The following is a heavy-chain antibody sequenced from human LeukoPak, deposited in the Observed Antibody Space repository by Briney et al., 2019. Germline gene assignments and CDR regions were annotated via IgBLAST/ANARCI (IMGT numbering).Heavy chain of an antibody. J-gene: IGHJ3*02. CDR2: INSDGSST. CDR3: STGSGHAFDI. Sequence: PGGYLRLSCAASGFTFSSYRMHWVRPVPGKGLVWVSRINSDGSSTSYADSVKGRFTISRDNAKNTLYVQMNSLRAEDTAVYYCSTGSGHAFDIWGRGTMVTVSS. D-gene: IGHD3-10*01. V-gene: IGHV3-74*01. CDR1: GFTFSSYR.